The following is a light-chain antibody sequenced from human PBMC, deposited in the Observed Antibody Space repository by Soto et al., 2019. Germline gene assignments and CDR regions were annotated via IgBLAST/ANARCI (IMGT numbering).Light chain of an antibody. CDR3: QQYVISVT. V-gene: IGKV3-20*01. CDR2: GAS. CDR1: QSVSSNY. Sequence: EIMLTQSPATLSVSLGERATLSCRASQSVSSNYLAWYQQKPGQAPRLLIYGASNRATGIPERFSGSGSGTDFTLTISRLEPQDSAIYYCQQYVISVTFGQGTRLEI. J-gene: IGKJ5*01.